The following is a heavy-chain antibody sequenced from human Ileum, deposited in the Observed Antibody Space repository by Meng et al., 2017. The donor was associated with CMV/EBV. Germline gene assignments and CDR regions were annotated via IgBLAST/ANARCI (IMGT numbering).Heavy chain of an antibody. V-gene: IGHV3-74*01. CDR2: INEDGTTT. Sequence: EFQLVESGGGLVQPGGSLRLSCAASGCTFNKYWMHWVRQAPGGGLVWVARINEDGTTTNYADSVKGRFTISRDNAKNTVYLQLNSLRAEDTAVYYCVRDIRVDDYWGQGTLVTVSS. D-gene: IGHD2-15*01. J-gene: IGHJ4*02. CDR3: VRDIRVDDY. CDR1: GCTFNKYW.